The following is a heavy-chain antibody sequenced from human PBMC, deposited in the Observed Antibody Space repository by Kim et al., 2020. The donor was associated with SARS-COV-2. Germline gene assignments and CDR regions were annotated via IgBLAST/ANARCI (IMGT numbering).Heavy chain of an antibody. CDR2: ISGSGTDT. CDR3: VKDRGDSAH. Sequence: GGSLRLSCVVSGLTFNNYAMSWVRQAPGKGLEWVSTISGSGTDTYYADSVKGRFTISRDNSKTTLYLQVSSLRADDTAVYYCVKDRGDSAHWGQGALVT. D-gene: IGHD3-10*01. CDR1: GLTFNNYA. V-gene: IGHV3-23*01. J-gene: IGHJ4*02.